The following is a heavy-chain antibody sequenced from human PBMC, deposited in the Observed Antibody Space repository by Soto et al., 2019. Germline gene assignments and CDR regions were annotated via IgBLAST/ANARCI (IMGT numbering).Heavy chain of an antibody. D-gene: IGHD3-10*01. J-gene: IGHJ3*02. CDR2: IYRSGST. CDR3: ASITMVRGVIIIHDAFDI. CDR1: VYSISSGYY. Sequence: SETLSLTCAFSVYSISSGYYWGWIRQPPGKGLEWIGSIYRSGSTYYNPSLKSRVTISVDTSKNQFSLKLSSVTAADTAVYYCASITMVRGVIIIHDAFDIWGQGTMVIVSS. V-gene: IGHV4-38-2*01.